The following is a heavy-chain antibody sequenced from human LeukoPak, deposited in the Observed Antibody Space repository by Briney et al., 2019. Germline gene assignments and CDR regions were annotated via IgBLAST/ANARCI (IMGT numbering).Heavy chain of an antibody. CDR2: IWYDGSNK. D-gene: IGHD4-17*01. CDR1: GFTFSSYG. V-gene: IGHV3-33*01. J-gene: IGHJ4*02. CDR3: ARDHYGDNFDY. Sequence: GGSLRLSCAASGFTFSSYGMHWVRQAPGKGLEWVAVIWYDGSNKYYADSVKGRFTISRDNAKNSLYLQMNSLRAEDTAVYYCARDHYGDNFDYWGQGTLVTVSS.